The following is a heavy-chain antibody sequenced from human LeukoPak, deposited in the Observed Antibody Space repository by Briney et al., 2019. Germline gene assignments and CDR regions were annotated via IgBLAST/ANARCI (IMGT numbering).Heavy chain of an antibody. V-gene: IGHV3-49*03. CDR1: GFTFGDYA. CDR3: NRDYFDY. Sequence: GGSLRLSCTASGFTFGDYAMSWFRRAPGKGLEWVGFIRSKAYGGTTEYAASVKGRFTISRDDSKSIAYLQMNSLKTEDTAVYYCNRDYFDYWGQGTLVTVSS. CDR2: IRSKAYGGTT. J-gene: IGHJ4*02. D-gene: IGHD1-14*01.